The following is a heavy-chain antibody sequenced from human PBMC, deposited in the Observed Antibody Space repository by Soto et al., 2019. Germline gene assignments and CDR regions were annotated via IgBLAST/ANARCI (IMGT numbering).Heavy chain of an antibody. D-gene: IGHD2-15*01. CDR3: ARENAVEMAPRDAGIYFDY. J-gene: IGHJ4*02. V-gene: IGHV3-11*01. Sequence: SLRLSCAASGFTFSDYYMSWIRQAPRKGLGWVSYISSSGSTIYYADSVKGRFTISRDNAKNSLYLQMNSLRAEDTAVYYCARENAVEMAPRDAGIYFDYWGQGTLVTVSS. CDR2: ISSSGSTI. CDR1: GFTFSDYY.